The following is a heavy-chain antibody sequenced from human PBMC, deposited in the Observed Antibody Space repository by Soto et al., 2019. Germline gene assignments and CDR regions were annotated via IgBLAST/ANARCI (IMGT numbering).Heavy chain of an antibody. CDR2: LIPIFGTA. CDR1: GGTFSSYA. CDR3: ARDRTTEGRMSYYGMDV. J-gene: IGHJ6*02. Sequence: QVQLVQSGAEVKKPGSSVKVSCKASGGTFSSYAISWVRQAPGQGLEWMGGLIPIFGTANYAQKFQGRVTITADESTSTAYMELSSLRSEDTAVYYCARDRTTEGRMSYYGMDVWGQGTTVTVSS. V-gene: IGHV1-69*01. D-gene: IGHD4-4*01.